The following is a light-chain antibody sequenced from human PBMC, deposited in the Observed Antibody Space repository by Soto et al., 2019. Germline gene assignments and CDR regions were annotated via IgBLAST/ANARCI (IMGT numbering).Light chain of an antibody. CDR3: SSYSISTAYL. J-gene: IGLJ1*01. CDR2: EGS. CDR1: SSDVGSYNL. Sequence: QSALTQPASVSGSPGQSITISCTGTSSDVGSYNLVSWYQQHPGKAPKLMIYEGSKRPSGVSYRFSGSKSGNTASLTISGLQAEDEADYFCSSYSISTAYLFGTGTKVTVL. V-gene: IGLV2-14*02.